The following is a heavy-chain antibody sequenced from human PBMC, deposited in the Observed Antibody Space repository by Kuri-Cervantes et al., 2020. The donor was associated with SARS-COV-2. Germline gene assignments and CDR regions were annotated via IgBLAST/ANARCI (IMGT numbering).Heavy chain of an antibody. J-gene: IGHJ6*02. V-gene: IGHV3-7*03. CDR3: ARDRGNYYGMDV. D-gene: IGHD3-10*01. CDR1: GFTFSDYY. CDR2: IKQDGSEK. Sequence: GESLKISCAASGFTFSDYYMSWIRQAPGKGLEWVANIKQDGSEKYYVDSVKGRFTISRDNAKNSLYLQMNSLRAEDTAVYYCARDRGNYYGMDVWGQGTTVTVSS.